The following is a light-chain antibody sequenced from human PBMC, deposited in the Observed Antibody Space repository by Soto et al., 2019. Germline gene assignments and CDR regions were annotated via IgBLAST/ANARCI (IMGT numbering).Light chain of an antibody. Sequence: EIVLTQSPGTMSLSPGESATISCRASQSVRSNYLAWYQQKPDQAPRLLIYGASSRATGIPDRFSGSGSGTDFTLNISRLEPEGCAVSHCQQSGSSPITFGGGTKVEIQ. J-gene: IGKJ4*01. CDR2: GAS. V-gene: IGKV3-20*01. CDR3: QQSGSSPIT. CDR1: QSVRSNY.